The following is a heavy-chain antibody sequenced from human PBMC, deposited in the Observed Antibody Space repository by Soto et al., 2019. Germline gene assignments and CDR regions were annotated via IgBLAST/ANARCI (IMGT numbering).Heavy chain of an antibody. D-gene: IGHD4-17*01. CDR1: GFTFSSYG. CDR2: IWYDGSNK. J-gene: IGHJ5*02. Sequence: GGSLRLSCAASGFTFSSYGMHWVRQAPGKGLEWVAVIWYDGSNKYYADSVKGRFTISRDNSKNTLYLQMNSLRAEDTAVYYCARDNHGDYAWFDPWGQGTLVTVSS. CDR3: ARDNHGDYAWFDP. V-gene: IGHV3-33*01.